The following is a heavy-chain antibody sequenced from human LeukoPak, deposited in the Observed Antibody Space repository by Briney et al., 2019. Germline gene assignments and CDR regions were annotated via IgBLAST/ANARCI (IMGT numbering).Heavy chain of an antibody. Sequence: SETLSLTCTVSGGSISSYYWSWIRQPPGKGLELIGYISYSGTTNYSPSLNSRVAISVDTSNNQISLRLSSVTAADTAVYNCARGNTAMLNWGQGTLVTVSS. V-gene: IGHV4-59*08. CDR2: ISYSGTT. CDR3: ARGNTAMLN. D-gene: IGHD5-18*01. CDR1: GGSISSYY. J-gene: IGHJ4*02.